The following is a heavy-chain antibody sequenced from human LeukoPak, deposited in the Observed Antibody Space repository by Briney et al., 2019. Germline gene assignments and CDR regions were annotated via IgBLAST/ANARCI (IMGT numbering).Heavy chain of an antibody. D-gene: IGHD6-19*01. CDR2: IWYDGSNK. Sequence: PGRSLRLSCAASGFTFSSHGTHWVRQAPGKGLEWVAVIWYDGSNKYYADSVKGRFTISRDNSKNTLYLQMNSLRAEDTAVYYCARDGTGSNSGWYIHWGQGALVTVSS. CDR1: GFTFSSHG. V-gene: IGHV3-33*01. CDR3: ARDGTGSNSGWYIH. J-gene: IGHJ4*02.